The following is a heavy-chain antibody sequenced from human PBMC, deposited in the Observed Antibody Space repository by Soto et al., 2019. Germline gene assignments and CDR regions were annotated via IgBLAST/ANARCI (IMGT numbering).Heavy chain of an antibody. CDR3: ARQGRNTKIVILRHYATDF. D-gene: IGHD3-22*01. Sequence: SETLSLTCSVSSGSISSNSYLWGWSRQPPGKGLGWVGAILYSGDTYYSESLKSRVTMSVDTAKNQFSLKLNSVTAADTAVYYCARQGRNTKIVILRHYATDFWGQGTAVNVSS. V-gene: IGHV4-39*01. J-gene: IGHJ6*02. CDR2: ILYSGDT. CDR1: SGSISSNSYL.